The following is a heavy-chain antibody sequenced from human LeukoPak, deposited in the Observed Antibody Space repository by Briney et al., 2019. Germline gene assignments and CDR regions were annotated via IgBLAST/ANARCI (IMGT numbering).Heavy chain of an antibody. CDR3: AKAPGQWLFFDY. D-gene: IGHD6-19*01. CDR2: ISGSGGST. Sequence: GGSLRLSCAASGFTFSSYAMSWVRQAPGKGLEWVSAISGSGGSTHYADSVKGRFTISRDNSKNTLYLQMNSLRAEDTAVYYCAKAPGQWLFFDYWGQGTLVTVSS. J-gene: IGHJ4*02. V-gene: IGHV3-23*01. CDR1: GFTFSSYA.